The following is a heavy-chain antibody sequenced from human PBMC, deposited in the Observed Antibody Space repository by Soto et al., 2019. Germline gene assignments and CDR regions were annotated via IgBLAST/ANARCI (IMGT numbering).Heavy chain of an antibody. J-gene: IGHJ4*02. CDR3: AKDAVSGDGLWLMDH. D-gene: IGHD2-21*02. CDR1: GFPFSIYA. Sequence: EVQLLESGGGLVQPGGSLRLSCAASGFPFSIYAMTWVRQAPGKGLECVSGIFGSGGGVHYADSVKGRFTISRDNSRNTLYLQMNSLRAEDMAVYYCAKDAVSGDGLWLMDHWGQGTLVTVSS. V-gene: IGHV3-23*01. CDR2: IFGSGGGV.